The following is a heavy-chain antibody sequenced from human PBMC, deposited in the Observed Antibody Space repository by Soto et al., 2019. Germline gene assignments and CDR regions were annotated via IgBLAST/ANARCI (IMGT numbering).Heavy chain of an antibody. CDR1: GGTFSSYA. D-gene: IGHD3-22*01. Sequence: VASVKVSCKASGGTFSSYAISWVRQAPGQGLERMGGIIPIFGTANYAQKFQGRVTITADESTSTAYMELSSLRSEDTAVYYCASGYYYDSSGYYVAFDIWGQGTMVTVSS. CDR2: IIPIFGTA. V-gene: IGHV1-69*13. CDR3: ASGYYYDSSGYYVAFDI. J-gene: IGHJ3*02.